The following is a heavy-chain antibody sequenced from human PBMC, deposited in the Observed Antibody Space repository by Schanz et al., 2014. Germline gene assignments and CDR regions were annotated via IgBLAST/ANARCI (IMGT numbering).Heavy chain of an antibody. V-gene: IGHV3-7*01. J-gene: IGHJ4*02. Sequence: EVQLVESGGGLVQPGGSLRLSCAASGFTFSSYWMSWVRQAPGEGLEWVANIKQDGSEKYYVDSVKGRFTISRDNAKNSLYLQMNSLRPEDTAEYYCARGVRVRGIIIDYWGPGTLVTVSS. CDR2: IKQDGSEK. D-gene: IGHD3-10*01. CDR1: GFTFSSYW. CDR3: ARGVRVRGIIIDY.